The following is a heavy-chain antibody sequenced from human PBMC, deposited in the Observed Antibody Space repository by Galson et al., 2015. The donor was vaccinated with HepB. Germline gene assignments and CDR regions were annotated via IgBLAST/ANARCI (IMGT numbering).Heavy chain of an antibody. Sequence: SLRLSCAASGFTFSSYSMNWVRQAPGKGLEWVAVISYDGSNKYYADSVKGRFTISRDNSKNTLFLQMNSLRAEDTAVYYCAKAGYCSSTSCYQAGALDIWGQGTMVSVSS. CDR1: GFTFSSYS. CDR3: AKAGYCSSTSCYQAGALDI. CDR2: ISYDGSNK. J-gene: IGHJ3*02. D-gene: IGHD2-2*01. V-gene: IGHV3-30*18.